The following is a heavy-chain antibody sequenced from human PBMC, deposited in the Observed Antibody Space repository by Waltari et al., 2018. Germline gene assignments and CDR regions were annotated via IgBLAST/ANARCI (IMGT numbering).Heavy chain of an antibody. CDR2: IHGSGKT. D-gene: IGHD2-15*01. Sequence: QVQLQESGPGLVKPSGTLSLTCAVSGDPVSRAYWWSWVRQPPGKGLEWIGQIHGSGKTHYHPSLESRVTVSMDTSNNQFTLKVTSATAADTGVYYCARDRGRGLYLDSWGQGTQVTVSP. V-gene: IGHV4-4*02. CDR3: ARDRGRGLYLDS. CDR1: GDPVSRAYW. J-gene: IGHJ4*02.